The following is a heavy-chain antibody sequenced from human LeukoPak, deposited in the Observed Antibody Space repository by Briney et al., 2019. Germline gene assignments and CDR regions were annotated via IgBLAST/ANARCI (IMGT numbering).Heavy chain of an antibody. CDR1: GYTFTSYG. V-gene: IGHV1-24*01. D-gene: IGHD6-13*01. CDR3: ATVRYSSSLMAY. J-gene: IGHJ4*02. Sequence: ASVKVSCKASGYTFTSYGISWVRQAPGQGLEWMGGFDPEDGETIYAQKFQGRVTMTEDTSTDTAYMELSSLRSEDTTVYYCATVRYSSSLMAYWGQGTLVTVSS. CDR2: FDPEDGET.